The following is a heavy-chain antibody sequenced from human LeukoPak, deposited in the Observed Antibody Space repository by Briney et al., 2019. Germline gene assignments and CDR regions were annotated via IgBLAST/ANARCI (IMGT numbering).Heavy chain of an antibody. CDR3: ARELLWFGEPDNWFDP. Sequence: GGSLRLSCAASGFTVSSNYMSWVRQAPGKGLEWVSVIYSGGSTYYADSVKGRFTISRDNSKNTLYLQMNSLRAEDTAVYYCARELLWFGEPDNWFDPWGQGTLVTVSS. CDR2: IYSGGST. D-gene: IGHD3-10*01. V-gene: IGHV3-66*01. CDR1: GFTVSSNY. J-gene: IGHJ5*02.